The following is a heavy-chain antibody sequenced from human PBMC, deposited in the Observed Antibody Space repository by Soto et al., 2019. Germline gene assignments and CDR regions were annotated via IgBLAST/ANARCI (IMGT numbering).Heavy chain of an antibody. CDR2: ISYDGSNK. D-gene: IGHD2-15*01. CDR1: GFTFSSYA. CDR3: ARGQADCSGGSCYVDY. V-gene: IGHV3-30-3*01. Sequence: QVQLVESGGGVVQPGRSLRLSCAASGFTFSSYAMHWVRQAPGKGLEWVAVISYDGSNKYYSDSVKGRFTISRDNSKNTLYLQMKSLRAEDTAVYYCARGQADCSGGSCYVDYWGQGTLVTVSS. J-gene: IGHJ4*02.